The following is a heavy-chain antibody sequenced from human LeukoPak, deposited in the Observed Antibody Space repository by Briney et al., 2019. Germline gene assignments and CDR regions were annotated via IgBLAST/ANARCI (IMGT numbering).Heavy chain of an antibody. CDR2: ISSSSSYI. V-gene: IGHV3-21*01. Sequence: PGGSLRLSCAASGFTFSSYSMNWVRQAPGKGLEWVSSISSSSSYIYYADSVKGRFTISRDNAKNSLYLQMNSLRAEDTAVYYCAREVGYCSSTSCYYYYYYYMNVWGKGTTVTVSS. CDR1: GFTFSSYS. D-gene: IGHD2-2*03. CDR3: AREVGYCSSTSCYYYYYYYMNV. J-gene: IGHJ6*03.